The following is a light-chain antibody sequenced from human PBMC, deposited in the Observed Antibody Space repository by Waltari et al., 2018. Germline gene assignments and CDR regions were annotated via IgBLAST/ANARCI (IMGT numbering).Light chain of an antibody. CDR2: DSS. V-gene: IGKV1-33*01. CDR1: HDIINY. CDR3: QQYNNIPQT. J-gene: IGKJ3*01. Sequence: DIQMTQSPSSLSASVGDRVTITCQASHDIINYLNWYQQKPGKAPKLLIYDSSNLETGGPSRFRGSGSGTDFTFTISSLQPEDIATYYCQQYNNIPQTFGPGTRVEIK.